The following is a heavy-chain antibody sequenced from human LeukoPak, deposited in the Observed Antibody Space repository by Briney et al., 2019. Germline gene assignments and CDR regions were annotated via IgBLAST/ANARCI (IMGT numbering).Heavy chain of an antibody. CDR3: AKYSGYDLGWFDP. V-gene: IGHV3-53*01. Sequence: QSGGSLRLSCAASGFTVSSNYMSWVRQAPGKGLEWVSVIYSGGSTYYADSVKGRFTISRDNSKNTLYLQMNSLRVEDTAVYYCAKYSGYDLGWFDPWGQGTLVTVSS. CDR2: IYSGGST. CDR1: GFTVSSNY. J-gene: IGHJ5*02. D-gene: IGHD5-12*01.